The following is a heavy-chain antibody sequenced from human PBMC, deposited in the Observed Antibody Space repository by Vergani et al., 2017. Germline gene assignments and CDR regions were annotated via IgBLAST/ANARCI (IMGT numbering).Heavy chain of an antibody. J-gene: IGHJ6*02. V-gene: IGHV1-69*02. CDR3: AREQLSRLYYGMDV. CDR2: IIPIFGIA. CDR1: GGTFSSYT. Sequence: QVQLVQSGAEVKKPGSSVKVSCKASGGTFSSYTISWVRPSPGQGLEWMGRIIPIFGIANYAQKFQGRVTIAEDKSTSTAYMELSRLRSEDTAVYYCAREQLSRLYYGMDVWGQGTTVTVSS. D-gene: IGHD6-6*01.